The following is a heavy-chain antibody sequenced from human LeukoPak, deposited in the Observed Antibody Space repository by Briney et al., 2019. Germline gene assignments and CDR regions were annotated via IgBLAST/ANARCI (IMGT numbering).Heavy chain of an antibody. CDR3: ARAPNGYDYVWGSYRLYFDY. Sequence: SETLSLTCTVSGGSISSSSYYWGWIRQPPGKGLEWIGSTYYSGSTYYNPSLKSRVTISVDTSKNQFSLKLSSVTAADTAVYYCARAPNGYDYVWGSYRLYFDYWGQGTLVTVSS. V-gene: IGHV4-39*01. CDR1: GGSISSSSYY. D-gene: IGHD3-16*02. J-gene: IGHJ4*02. CDR2: TYYSGST.